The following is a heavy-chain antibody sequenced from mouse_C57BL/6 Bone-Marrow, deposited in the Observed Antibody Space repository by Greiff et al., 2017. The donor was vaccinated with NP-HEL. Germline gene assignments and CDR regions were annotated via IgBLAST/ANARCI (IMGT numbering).Heavy chain of an antibody. Sequence: QVHVKQSGAELVKPGASVKLSCKASGYTFTSYWMHWVKQRPGQGLEWIGMIHPNSGSTNYNEKFKSKATLTVDKSSSTVYMQLSSLTSEDSAVYYCARGYSNLYWGQGTTLTVSS. CDR3: ARGYSNLY. J-gene: IGHJ2*01. V-gene: IGHV1-64*01. CDR2: IHPNSGST. D-gene: IGHD2-5*01. CDR1: GYTFTSYW.